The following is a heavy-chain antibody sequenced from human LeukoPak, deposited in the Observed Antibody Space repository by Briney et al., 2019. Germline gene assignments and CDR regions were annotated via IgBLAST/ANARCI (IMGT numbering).Heavy chain of an antibody. CDR1: GYTFTSYG. CDR2: ISAYNGNT. D-gene: IGHD3-22*01. J-gene: IGHJ4*02. CDR3: ARDYYDSSGYTPFDY. Sequence: ASVKVSCKASGYTFTSYGISWVRQAPGQGLEWMGWISAYNGNTNYAQKLQGRVTMTTDTSTSPAYMELRSLRSDDTAVYYCARDYYDSSGYTPFDYWGQGTLVTVSS. V-gene: IGHV1-18*01.